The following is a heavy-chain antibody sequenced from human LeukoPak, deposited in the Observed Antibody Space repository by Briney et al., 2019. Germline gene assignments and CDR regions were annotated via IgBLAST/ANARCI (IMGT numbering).Heavy chain of an antibody. D-gene: IGHD1/OR15-1a*01. V-gene: IGHV4-59*08. Sequence: PSETLSLTCTVSGGSISSYYWSWIRQLPGKGLDWIGYIYYGGCTNYNPSLKSRATISIDTAKNQFSLNLTSVTAADTAVYYCARSISGTRSKFDCWGQGTLVTVSS. J-gene: IGHJ5*01. CDR3: ARSISGTRSKFDC. CDR2: IYYGGCT. CDR1: GGSISSYY.